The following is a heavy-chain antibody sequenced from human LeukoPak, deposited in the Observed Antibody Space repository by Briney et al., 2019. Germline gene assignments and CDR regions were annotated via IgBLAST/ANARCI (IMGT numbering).Heavy chain of an antibody. Sequence: SVKVSCKASGGTFSSYAISWVRQAPGQGLEWMGRIIPIFGTANYAQRFQGRVTITTDESTSTAYMELSSLRSEDTAVYYCARDSVTTEGVFDYWGQGTLVTVSS. CDR3: ARDSVTTEGVFDY. J-gene: IGHJ4*02. D-gene: IGHD4-17*01. CDR2: IIPIFGTA. CDR1: GGTFSSYA. V-gene: IGHV1-69*05.